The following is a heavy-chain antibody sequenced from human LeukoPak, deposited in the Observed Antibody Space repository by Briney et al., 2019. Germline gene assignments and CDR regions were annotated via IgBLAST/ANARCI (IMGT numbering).Heavy chain of an antibody. J-gene: IGHJ4*02. D-gene: IGHD3-3*01. CDR2: ISASGSAT. Sequence: GGSLRLSCAASGFTFSNYGMNWVRQAPGKGLEWVAAISASGSATSYADSVRGRFTISRDNSKSTTYLRMNSLRAEDTAVFYCAKDLYLRDFWSGYLHYWGQGIPLTVSS. CDR1: GFTFSNYG. CDR3: AKDLYLRDFWSGYLHY. V-gene: IGHV3-23*01.